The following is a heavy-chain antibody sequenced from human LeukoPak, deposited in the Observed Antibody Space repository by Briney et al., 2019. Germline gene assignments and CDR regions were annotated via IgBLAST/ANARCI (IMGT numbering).Heavy chain of an antibody. V-gene: IGHV3-21*01. D-gene: IGHD6-13*01. CDR1: GFILRSYS. CDR3: ARGQQLDY. J-gene: IGHJ4*02. CDR2: SSSSGNYI. Sequence: PGGSLRLSCAASGFILRSYSMSWVRQAPGKGLEWVASSSSSGNYIYYADSVKGRFIISRDNAKSSLDLQLNSLRAEDTALYYCARGQQLDYWGQGILVTVSS.